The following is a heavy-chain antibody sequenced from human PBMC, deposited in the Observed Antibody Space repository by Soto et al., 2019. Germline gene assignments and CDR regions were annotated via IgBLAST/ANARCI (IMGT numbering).Heavy chain of an antibody. CDR1: GGSISSYY. D-gene: IGHD5-12*01. V-gene: IGHV4-59*12. J-gene: IGHJ4*02. CDR2: IYYSGST. CDR3: AINPGGATIIWLRFDY. Sequence: SETLSLTCTVSGGSISSYYWSWIRQPPGKGLEWIGYIYYSGSTNYNPSLKSRVTISVDTSKNQFSLKLNSVTAEDTAVYYCAINPGGATIIWLRFDYWGQGTLVTVSS.